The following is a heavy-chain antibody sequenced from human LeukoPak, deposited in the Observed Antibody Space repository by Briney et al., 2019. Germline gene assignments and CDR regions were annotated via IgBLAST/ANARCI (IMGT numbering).Heavy chain of an antibody. CDR3: AKGAHPLDIVVVPAVTP. CDR1: GFTFSSYA. CDR2: ISGSGGST. Sequence: PGGSLRLSCAASGFTFSSYAMSWVRQAPGKGLEWVSAISGSGGSTYYADSVKGRFTISRDNSKNTLYLQMNSLRAEDTAVYYCAKGAHPLDIVVVPAVTPWGQGTLVTVSS. V-gene: IGHV3-23*01. D-gene: IGHD2-2*03. J-gene: IGHJ5*02.